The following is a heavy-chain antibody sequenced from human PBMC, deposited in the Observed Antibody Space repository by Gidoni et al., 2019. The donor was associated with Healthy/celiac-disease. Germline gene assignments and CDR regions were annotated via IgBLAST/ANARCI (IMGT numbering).Heavy chain of an antibody. CDR2: ISSSSSYI. J-gene: IGHJ3*02. V-gene: IGHV3-21*01. CDR1: GFTLRRYS. D-gene: IGHD3-10*01. Sequence: EVQPVESGGGLVKPAGSLRLSCTASGFTLRRYSMNWVRQAPGKGLEWVSSISSSSSYIYYADSVKGRFTISRDNAKNSLYLQMNSLRAEDTAVYYCARDRWFGESLDAFDIWGQGTMVTVSS. CDR3: ARDRWFGESLDAFDI.